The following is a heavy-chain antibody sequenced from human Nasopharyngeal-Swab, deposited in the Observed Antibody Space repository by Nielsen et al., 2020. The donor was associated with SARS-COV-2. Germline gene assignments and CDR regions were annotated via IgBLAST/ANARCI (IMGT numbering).Heavy chain of an antibody. D-gene: IGHD2-2*01. Sequence: SVPVSCLASGYTFTDYYMRWVRQAPGQGLEWMGWINPNSGGTNYAQKFQGWVTMSRDTSISTAYMELSRLRSDDTAVYYCARDPVPAAIRGRIYGMDVWGQGTTVTVAS. V-gene: IGHV1-2*04. CDR1: GYTFTDYY. CDR3: ARDPVPAAIRGRIYGMDV. J-gene: IGHJ6*02. CDR2: INPNSGGT.